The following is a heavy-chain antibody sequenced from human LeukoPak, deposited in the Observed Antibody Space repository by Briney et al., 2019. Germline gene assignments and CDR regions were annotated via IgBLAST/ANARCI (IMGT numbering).Heavy chain of an antibody. CDR2: IKQDGSER. J-gene: IGHJ4*02. Sequence: GGSLRLSCAASRFTFRSYWMSWVRQAPGKGLEWVANIKQDGSERYYVDSVKGRFTISRDNAKSLVYLQLNSLRVEDTAVYYCARDGGPFDSWGQGTLVTVSS. V-gene: IGHV3-7*03. CDR1: RFTFRSYW. CDR3: ARDGGPFDS. D-gene: IGHD2-15*01.